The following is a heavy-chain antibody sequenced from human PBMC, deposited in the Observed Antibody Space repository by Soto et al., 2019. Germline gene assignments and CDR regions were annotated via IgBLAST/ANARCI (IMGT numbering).Heavy chain of an antibody. CDR3: ARGCIAVTTHLCY. V-gene: IGHV1-18*01. D-gene: IGHD4-17*01. CDR1: GYTFNTYG. Sequence: ASVKVSCKXSGYTFNTYGITWVRQAPGQGLEWMGWINPYNGNTKFAQKLRDRVTMTTATSTSTAYMELASLRSDDTAVYYCARGCIAVTTHLCYWGQGTLVTVSS. J-gene: IGHJ4*02. CDR2: INPYNGNT.